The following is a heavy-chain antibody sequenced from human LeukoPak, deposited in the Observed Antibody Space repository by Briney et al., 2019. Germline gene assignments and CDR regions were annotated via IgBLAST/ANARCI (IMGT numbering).Heavy chain of an antibody. Sequence: GRSLRLSCAASGFTFSSYGMHWVRQAPGKGLEWVAVISYDGSNKYYADSVKGRFTISRDNSKNTLYLQMNSLRAEDTAMYYCAKDAEDYGGNPFLDYWGRGTLVTVSS. D-gene: IGHD4-23*01. V-gene: IGHV3-30*18. CDR2: ISYDGSNK. CDR1: GFTFSSYG. CDR3: AKDAEDYGGNPFLDY. J-gene: IGHJ4*02.